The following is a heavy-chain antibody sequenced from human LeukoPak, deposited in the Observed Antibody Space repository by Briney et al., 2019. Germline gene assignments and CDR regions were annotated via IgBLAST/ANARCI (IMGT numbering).Heavy chain of an antibody. CDR3: ARDDWFHFDY. CDR1: GFAFSSSW. Sequence: GGSLRLSCAASGFAFSSSWMSWVRQAPGKGLEWVANINKDATAKYYVDSVKGRFTISRDNAKNSLYLQMNGLRAEDTAVYYCARDDWFHFDYWGQGTLVTVSS. D-gene: IGHD3-9*01. V-gene: IGHV3-7*03. J-gene: IGHJ4*02. CDR2: INKDATAK.